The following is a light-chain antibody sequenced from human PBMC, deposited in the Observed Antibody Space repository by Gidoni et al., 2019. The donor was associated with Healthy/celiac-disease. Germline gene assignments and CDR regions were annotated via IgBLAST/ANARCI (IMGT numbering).Light chain of an antibody. CDR3: QQRSNWPPDT. CDR1: QSVSSY. CDR2: DAS. J-gene: IGKJ2*01. Sequence: EIVLTQSPATLSLSPGERATLSCRASQSVSSYLAWYQQKPGQAPRLLIYDASNRATGIPAMFSGSGSGTVFTLTISSLEPEDFAVYYCQQRSNWPPDTFGQGTKLEIK. V-gene: IGKV3-11*01.